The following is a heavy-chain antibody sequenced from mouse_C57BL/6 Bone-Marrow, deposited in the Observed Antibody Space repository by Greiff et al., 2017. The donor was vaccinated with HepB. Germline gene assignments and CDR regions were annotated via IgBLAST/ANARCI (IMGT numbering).Heavy chain of an antibody. D-gene: IGHD2-4*01. V-gene: IGHV1-76*01. J-gene: IGHJ4*01. CDR3: AREGYYDYDDGYAMDY. CDR2: IYPGSGNT. CDR1: GYTFTDYY. Sequence: QVHVKQSGAELVRPGASVKLSCKASGYTFTDYYINWVKQRPGQGLEWIARIYPGSGNTYYNEKFKGKATLTAEKSSSTAYMQLSSLTSEDSAVYFCAREGYYDYDDGYAMDYWGQGTSVTVSS.